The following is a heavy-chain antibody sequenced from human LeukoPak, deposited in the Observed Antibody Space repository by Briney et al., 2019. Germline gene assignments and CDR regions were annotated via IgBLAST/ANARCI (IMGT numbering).Heavy chain of an antibody. CDR1: GFTFDDYG. D-gene: IGHD3/OR15-3a*01. CDR3: ARDSSVDYFFDY. CDR2: IKQDGSEK. V-gene: IGHV3-7*01. Sequence: GGSLRLSCAASGFTFDDYGMSWVRQAPGKGLEWVANIKQDGSEKYYVDSVKGRFTISRDNAKNSLYLQMNSLRAEDTAVYYCARDSSVDYFFDYWGQGTLVTVSS. J-gene: IGHJ4*02.